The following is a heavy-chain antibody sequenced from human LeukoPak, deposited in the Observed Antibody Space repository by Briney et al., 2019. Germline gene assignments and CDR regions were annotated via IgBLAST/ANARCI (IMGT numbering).Heavy chain of an antibody. Sequence: QTGGSLRLSCAASGFTFSSYAMSWVRQAPGKGLEWVSAISGSGGSTYYADSVKGRFTISRDNSKNTLYLQMNSLRAEDTAVYYCAKDRGCSSNSCYEGTFDCWGQGTLVTVSS. CDR3: AKDRGCSSNSCYEGTFDC. D-gene: IGHD2-2*01. CDR2: ISGSGGST. J-gene: IGHJ4*02. V-gene: IGHV3-23*01. CDR1: GFTFSSYA.